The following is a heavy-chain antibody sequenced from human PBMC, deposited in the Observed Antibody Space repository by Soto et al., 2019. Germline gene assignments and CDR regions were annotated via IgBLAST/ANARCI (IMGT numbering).Heavy chain of an antibody. D-gene: IGHD3-10*01. CDR2: IDPSDSYT. CDR1: GYSFTSYW. V-gene: IGHV5-10-1*01. Sequence: GESLKISCKGSGYSFTSYWISWVRQMPGKGLEWMGRIDPSDSYTNYSPSFQGHVTISADKSISTAYLQWSSLKASDTAMYYCAGGNSLWFGELLGDYYYGMDVWGQGTTVTVSS. CDR3: AGGNSLWFGELLGDYYYGMDV. J-gene: IGHJ6*02.